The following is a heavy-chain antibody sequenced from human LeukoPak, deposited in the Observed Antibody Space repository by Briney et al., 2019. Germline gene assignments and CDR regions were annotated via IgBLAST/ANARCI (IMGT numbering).Heavy chain of an antibody. J-gene: IGHJ4*02. CDR1: GFTFSSYA. CDR2: ISNSCGST. Sequence: GGSLRLSCAASGFTFSSYALSWVRPAPGKGLEWVSGISNSCGSTYYADSVKGRFTISRDNSKDTLYLQMNSLRAEDTAVYYCAEYYFYDSSGYQQYYFDYWGQGTLVTVSS. V-gene: IGHV3-23*01. D-gene: IGHD3-22*01. CDR3: AEYYFYDSSGYQQYYFDY.